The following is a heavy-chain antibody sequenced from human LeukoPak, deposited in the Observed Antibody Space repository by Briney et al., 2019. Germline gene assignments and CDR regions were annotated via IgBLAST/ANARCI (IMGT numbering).Heavy chain of an antibody. CDR2: LYSGGNT. Sequence: GGSLRLSCAASGLTVSSSYMSWVRQAPGKGLEWVSVLYSGGNTYYADSVKGRFTISIDNSKNTLYLQMNSLRGKDTAVYYCARGHIAVAGFYGAGPSDYWGQGTLVTVSS. CDR1: GLTVSSSY. J-gene: IGHJ4*02. V-gene: IGHV3-53*01. CDR3: ARGHIAVAGFYGAGPSDY. D-gene: IGHD6-19*01.